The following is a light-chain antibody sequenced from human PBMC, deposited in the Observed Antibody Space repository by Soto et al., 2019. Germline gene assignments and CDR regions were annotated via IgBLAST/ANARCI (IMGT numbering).Light chain of an antibody. Sequence: DIEMTPSPSSLSSSVGDRGTITCQARQNINNYLNCYQQKQGRAPQHLIYDASNLEAGVPSRFRGSGSGTDFTFTIGRLQPEDIASYYCQQYENLPTFGQGTRVEIK. CDR2: DAS. J-gene: IGKJ5*01. CDR1: QNINNY. CDR3: QQYENLPT. V-gene: IGKV1-33*01.